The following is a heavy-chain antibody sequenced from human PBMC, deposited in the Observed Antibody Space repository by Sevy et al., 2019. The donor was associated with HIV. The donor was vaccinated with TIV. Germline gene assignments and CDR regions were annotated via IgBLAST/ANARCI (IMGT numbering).Heavy chain of an antibody. CDR1: GFTFSSYE. V-gene: IGHV3-48*03. CDR3: ARDLPPSATTVAHFDC. J-gene: IGHJ4*02. D-gene: IGHD4-17*01. CDR2: ISNSGTSM. Sequence: GGSLRLSCVASGFTFSSYEMNWVRQAPGKGLGWVSYISNSGTSMYYSDSVKGRFTISRDNARNSLYLQMNSLRAEDTAVYYCARDLPPSATTVAHFDCWGQGTLVTVSS.